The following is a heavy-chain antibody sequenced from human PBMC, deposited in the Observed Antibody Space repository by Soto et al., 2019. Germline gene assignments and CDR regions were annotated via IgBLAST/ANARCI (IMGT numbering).Heavy chain of an antibody. CDR1: GGSNRGSNNY. CDR3: ARSEKVTGPCSYDTCGPFDY. D-gene: IGHD3-22*01. V-gene: IGHV4-30-4*01. CDR2: IHYSGST. Sequence: SETLSLTRTVSGGSNRGSNNYWSWIRQAPWKCLEWIGNIHYSGSTHYTPSLQSRVTISLDTCNNQFSLKVNSVTAADSAVYYCARSEKVTGPCSYDTCGPFDYWGLGTLVTVSS. J-gene: IGHJ4*02.